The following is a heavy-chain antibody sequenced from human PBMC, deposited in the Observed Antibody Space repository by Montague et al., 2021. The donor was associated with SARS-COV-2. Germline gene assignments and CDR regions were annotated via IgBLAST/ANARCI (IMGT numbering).Heavy chain of an antibody. D-gene: IGHD4-17*01. CDR1: GFPFDDYG. CDR2: ITRNGGDT. J-gene: IGHJ4*02. Sequence: SLRLSCAASGFPFDDYGMSWVRQAPGKGLEWVSGITRNGGDTGYGDSVKGRFTISRDNAKNSLYLQMTSLRAEDTALYYCSRGFNYGPFDLWGQGSLVTISS. V-gene: IGHV3-20*04. CDR3: SRGFNYGPFDL.